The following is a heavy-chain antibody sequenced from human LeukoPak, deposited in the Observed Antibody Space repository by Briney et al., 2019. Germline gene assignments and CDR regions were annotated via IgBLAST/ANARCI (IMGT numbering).Heavy chain of an antibody. J-gene: IGHJ4*01. D-gene: IGHD3-22*01. CDR2: IRYDGSNK. Sequence: PGGSLRLSCAASGFTFSGYGMHWVRQAPGKGLEWVAFIRYDGSNKYHADSVKGRFTISRDNSKNSLYLQMNSLRAEDTAVYYCARDGPSDYYDSSGYYEDYWGQGTLVTVSS. V-gene: IGHV3-30*02. CDR3: ARDGPSDYYDSSGYYEDY. CDR1: GFTFSGYG.